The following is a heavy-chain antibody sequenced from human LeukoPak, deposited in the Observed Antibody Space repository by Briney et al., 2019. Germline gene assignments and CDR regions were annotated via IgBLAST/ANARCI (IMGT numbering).Heavy chain of an antibody. CDR2: INHSGST. Sequence: SETLSLTCTVSGDSISSSSYYWGWIRQPPGKGLEWIGEINHSGSTNYNPSLKSRVTISVDTSKNQFSLKLSSVTAADTAVYYCARGRGYCSGGSCYSSYYYYYMDVWGKGTTVTVSS. CDR1: GDSISSSSYY. V-gene: IGHV4-39*07. D-gene: IGHD2-15*01. CDR3: ARGRGYCSGGSCYSSYYYYYMDV. J-gene: IGHJ6*03.